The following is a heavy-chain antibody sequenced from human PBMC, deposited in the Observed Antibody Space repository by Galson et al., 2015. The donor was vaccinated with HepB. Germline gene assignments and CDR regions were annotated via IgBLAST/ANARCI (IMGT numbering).Heavy chain of an antibody. D-gene: IGHD3-10*01. Sequence: SLRLSCATSGFTFGDYAMSWFRQAPRQGLEWVSFIRSKAHGGTTECAASVKGRFTISRDDSKSIAYLQMNSLKTEDTAVYYCTRGGSGSGPTPTYWGQGTLITVSS. CDR3: TRGGSGSGPTPTY. V-gene: IGHV3-49*03. CDR2: IRSKAHGGTT. J-gene: IGHJ4*02. CDR1: GFTFGDYA.